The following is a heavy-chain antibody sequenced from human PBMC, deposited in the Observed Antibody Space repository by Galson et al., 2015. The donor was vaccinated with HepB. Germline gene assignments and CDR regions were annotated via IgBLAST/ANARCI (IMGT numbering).Heavy chain of an antibody. CDR2: ISWDGGST. J-gene: IGHJ4*02. CDR1: GFTFDDYA. CDR3: AKASIAAAGAAYYDSSGYFDY. V-gene: IGHV3-43D*03. Sequence: SLRLSCAASGFTFDDYAMHWVRQAPGKGLEWVSLISWDGGSTYYADSVKGRFTISRDNSKNSLYLQMNSLRAEDTALYYCAKASIAAAGAAYYDSSGYFDYWGQGTLVTVSS. D-gene: IGHD3-22*01.